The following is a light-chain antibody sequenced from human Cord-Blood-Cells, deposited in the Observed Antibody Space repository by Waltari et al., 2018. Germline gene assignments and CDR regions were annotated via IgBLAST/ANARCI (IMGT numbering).Light chain of an antibody. Sequence: DIVMTQSPDSLAVSLGDRATINYKSSQSVLYSSNNKNYLAWYPQKPGQPPKLLIYWASTRESGVPDRFSGSGSGTDFTLTISSLQAEDVAVYYCQQYYSTPLTFGGGTKVEIK. CDR1: QSVLYSSNNKNY. J-gene: IGKJ4*01. CDR2: WAS. CDR3: QQYYSTPLT. V-gene: IGKV4-1*01.